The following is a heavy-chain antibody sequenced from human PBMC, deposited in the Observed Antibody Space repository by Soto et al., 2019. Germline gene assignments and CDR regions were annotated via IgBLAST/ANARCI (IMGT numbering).Heavy chain of an antibody. CDR3: ARMASAGTLNWVDP. CDR2: MNPGSGKT. V-gene: IGHV1-8*02. J-gene: IGHJ5*02. D-gene: IGHD6-13*01. Sequence: QVQLVQSGAEVKEPGASVRVSCKASGYTFINFDISWVRQAAGQGLEWLGWMNPGSGKTGYASKFQGRVAMTRDAPTGTFHLELSSLTADDTAVYYLARMASAGTLNWVDPWGQGTLVTVSS. CDR1: GYTFINFD.